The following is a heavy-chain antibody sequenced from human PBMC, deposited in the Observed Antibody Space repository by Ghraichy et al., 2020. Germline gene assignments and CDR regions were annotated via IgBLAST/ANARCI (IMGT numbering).Heavy chain of an antibody. Sequence: ASVKVSCKASGYTFTSYGISWVRQAPGQGLEWMGWISAYTGNTNYAQKLQGRVTMTTDTSTSTAYMELRSLRSDDTAVYFCARDRRIWAPRTHWLDPWGQGTLVTVSS. V-gene: IGHV1-18*01. CDR3: ARDRRIWAPRTHWLDP. D-gene: IGHD6-6*01. J-gene: IGHJ5*02. CDR2: ISAYTGNT. CDR1: GYTFTSYG.